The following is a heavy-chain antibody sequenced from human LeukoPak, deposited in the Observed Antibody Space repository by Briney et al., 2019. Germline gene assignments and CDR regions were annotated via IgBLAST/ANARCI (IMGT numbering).Heavy chain of an antibody. J-gene: IGHJ5*02. CDR2: VNHYSGGT. V-gene: IGHV1-2*06. CDR1: GYIYIDYY. D-gene: IGHD1-26*01. Sequence: ASVKLSCKGFGYIYIDYYTHWVRQAPGQGLEWMGRVNHYSGGTAFAQKFQGRVTMTRNTSISTAYMELSSLKSDDTAVYYCARVARAPDGRSSWLDPWGQGTLVTVSS. CDR3: ARVARAPDGRSSWLDP.